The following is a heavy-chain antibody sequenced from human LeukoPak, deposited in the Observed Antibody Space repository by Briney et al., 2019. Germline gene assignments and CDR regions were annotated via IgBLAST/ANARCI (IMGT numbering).Heavy chain of an antibody. D-gene: IGHD2-21*02. CDR1: GYTFTSYG. CDR3: ARVTIQYYFDY. Sequence: GASVKVSCKASGYTFTSYGISWVRQAPGQGLEWMGWISAYNGNTNYAQKLQGRVTMTTDTSTSTAYMGLRSLRSVDTAVYYCARVTIQYYFDYWGQGTLVTVSS. J-gene: IGHJ4*02. V-gene: IGHV1-18*04. CDR2: ISAYNGNT.